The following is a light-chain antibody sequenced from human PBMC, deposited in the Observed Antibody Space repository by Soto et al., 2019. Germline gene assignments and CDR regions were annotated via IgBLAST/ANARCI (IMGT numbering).Light chain of an antibody. CDR3: QSYDSSLSGSYV. CDR2: GNS. J-gene: IGLJ1*01. CDR1: SSNIGAGYD. Sequence: QSVLTQPPSVSGAPGQRVTISCTGSSSNIGAGYDVHWYQQLPGTAPKLLIYGNSNRPSGVPDRFSGPKSVTSASLAITGLQAEDEADYYCQSYDSSLSGSYVFGTGTKLTVL. V-gene: IGLV1-40*01.